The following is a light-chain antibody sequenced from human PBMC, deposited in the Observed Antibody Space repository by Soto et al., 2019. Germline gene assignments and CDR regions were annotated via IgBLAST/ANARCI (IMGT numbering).Light chain of an antibody. CDR1: RSVGNN. CDR3: QQHADWPLT. Sequence: EIVLTQSPATLSLSPGERATLSCRASRSVGNNVAWYQKKPGQAPGLLIYAASTRATGIPARFSGSGSGTDFTLTISSREPEDFAVYYCQQHADWPLTFGGGTKVEIK. V-gene: IGKV3-11*01. J-gene: IGKJ4*01. CDR2: AAS.